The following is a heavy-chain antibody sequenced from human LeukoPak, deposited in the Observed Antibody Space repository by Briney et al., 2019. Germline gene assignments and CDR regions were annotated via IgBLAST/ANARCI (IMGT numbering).Heavy chain of an antibody. J-gene: IGHJ4*02. V-gene: IGHV1-69*04. D-gene: IGHD3-22*01. Sequence: ASVKVSCKASGGTFSSYAISWVRQAPGQGLERMGRIIPILGIANYAQKFQGRVTITADKSTSTAYMELSSLRSEDTAVYYCARPRGYYDSSGYLDYWGQGTLVTVSS. CDR1: GGTFSSYA. CDR2: IIPILGIA. CDR3: ARPRGYYDSSGYLDY.